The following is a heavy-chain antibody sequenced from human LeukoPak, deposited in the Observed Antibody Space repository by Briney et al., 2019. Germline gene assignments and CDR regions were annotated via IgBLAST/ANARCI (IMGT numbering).Heavy chain of an antibody. CDR2: IIPIFGTA. Sequence: SVKVSCKASGGTFSSYALSWGRQAPGRWLELMGGIIPIFGTANYAQKFQGRVTITADESTSTAYMELSSLKSEDTAVYFCARGPFPFYYYYGMDVWGQGTTVTVSS. CDR3: ARGPFPFYYYYGMDV. CDR1: GGTFSSYA. J-gene: IGHJ6*02. V-gene: IGHV1-69*13.